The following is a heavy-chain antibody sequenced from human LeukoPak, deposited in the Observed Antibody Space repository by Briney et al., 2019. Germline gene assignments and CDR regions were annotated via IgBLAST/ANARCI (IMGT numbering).Heavy chain of an antibody. CDR1: GYTFTSYD. V-gene: IGHV1-8*01. J-gene: IGHJ4*02. Sequence: ASVKVSCKASGYTFTSYDINWVRQATGQGLEWMGWMNPNSGNTGYAQKFQGRVTMTRNTSISTAYMELSNLRSEDTAVYYCARAGYYLSPYFFDYWGQGTLVTVSS. D-gene: IGHD3-3*01. CDR3: ARAGYYLSPYFFDY. CDR2: MNPNSGNT.